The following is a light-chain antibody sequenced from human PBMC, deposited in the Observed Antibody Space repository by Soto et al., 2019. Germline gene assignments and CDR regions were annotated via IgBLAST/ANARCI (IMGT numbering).Light chain of an antibody. CDR3: QQSFRSPIT. J-gene: IGKJ5*01. Sequence: SGVPSRFSGSGSGTECTLTIRSLQPEDFATYYCQQSFRSPITFGQGTRLEIK. V-gene: IGKV1-39*01.